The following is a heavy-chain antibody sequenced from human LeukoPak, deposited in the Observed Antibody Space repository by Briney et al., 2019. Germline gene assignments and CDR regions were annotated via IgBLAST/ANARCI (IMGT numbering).Heavy chain of an antibody. CDR1: GGSISNYY. CDR2: IYYSGST. J-gene: IGHJ6*02. V-gene: IGHV4-59*01. D-gene: IGHD1-26*01. CDR3: ARVGGTNYYYYGMDV. Sequence: SETLSLTCTVSGGSISNYYWSWPRPPPGKGLEWIGYIYYSGSTNYNPSLKSRVTISVDTSKNQFSLKLSSVTAADTAVYYCARVGGTNYYYYGMDVWGQGTTVTVSS.